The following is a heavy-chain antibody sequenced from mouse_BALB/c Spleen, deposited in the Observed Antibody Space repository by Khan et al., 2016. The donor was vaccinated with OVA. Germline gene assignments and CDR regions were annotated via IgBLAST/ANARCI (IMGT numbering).Heavy chain of an antibody. CDR3: TRGGGGDRFLY. CDR1: GYTFTDFT. J-gene: IGHJ3*01. Sequence: QVQLQQPGAELVRPGVSVKISCKGSGYTFTDFTMHWVKQSHAMSLEWIGVISTYYGDADYSQKFKGKATMTVDKSSNTAYMDLARLTSEYSAIYYWTRGGGGDRFLYWGQGTLVTVSA. D-gene: IGHD3-2*01. CDR2: ISTYYGDA. V-gene: IGHV1S137*01.